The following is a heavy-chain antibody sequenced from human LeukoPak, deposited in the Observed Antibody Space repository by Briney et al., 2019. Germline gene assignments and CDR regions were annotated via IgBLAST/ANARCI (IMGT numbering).Heavy chain of an antibody. Sequence: RASVMVSCKASGGTFSSYAISWVRQAPGQGLEWMGGIIPIFGTANYAQKFQGRVTITADESTSTAYMELSSLRSEDTAVYYCARGLWGYSYGSFYWGQGTLVTVSS. CDR3: ARGLWGYSYGSFY. CDR2: IIPIFGTA. D-gene: IGHD5-18*01. CDR1: GGTFSSYA. J-gene: IGHJ4*02. V-gene: IGHV1-69*13.